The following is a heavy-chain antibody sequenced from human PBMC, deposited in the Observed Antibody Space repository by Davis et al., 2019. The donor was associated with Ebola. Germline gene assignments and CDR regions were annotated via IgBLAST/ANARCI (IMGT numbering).Heavy chain of an antibody. CDR1: GFTFSSYG. CDR3: ARGRTGSGGGHFQH. D-gene: IGHD6-19*01. J-gene: IGHJ1*01. V-gene: IGHV3-33*01. CDR2: IWYDGSNK. Sequence: PGGSLRLSCAASGFTFSSYGMHWVRQAPGKGLEWVAVIWYDGSNKYYADSVKGRFTISRDNSKNTLYLQMNSLRAEDTAVYYCARGRTGSGGGHFQHWGQGTLVTVSS.